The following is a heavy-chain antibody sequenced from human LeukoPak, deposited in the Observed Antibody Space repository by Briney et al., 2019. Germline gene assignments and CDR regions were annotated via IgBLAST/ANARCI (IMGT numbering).Heavy chain of an antibody. D-gene: IGHD2-15*01. CDR3: ARHPFATPFDY. CDR2: IYYSGST. Sequence: PSETLSLTCTVSGGSISSSSYYWGWIRQPPGKGLEWIGSIYYSGSTYYNPSLKSRVTISVDTSKNQFSLKLGSVTAADTAVYYCARHPFATPFDYWGPGTLVTVSS. CDR1: GGSISSSSYY. J-gene: IGHJ4*02. V-gene: IGHV4-39*01.